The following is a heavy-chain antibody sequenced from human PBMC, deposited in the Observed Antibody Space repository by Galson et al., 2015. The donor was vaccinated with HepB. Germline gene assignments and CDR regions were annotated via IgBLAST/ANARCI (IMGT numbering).Heavy chain of an antibody. D-gene: IGHD2-2*01. Sequence: SVKVSCKASGYTFTSYGISWVRQAPGQGLEWMGWISAYNGNTNYAQKLQGRVTMTTDTSTSTAYMELRSLRSDDTAVYYCARGVVVVPAALYYYYYMDVWGKGTTVTVSS. CDR3: ARGVVVVPAALYYYYYMDV. CDR2: ISAYNGNT. J-gene: IGHJ6*03. V-gene: IGHV1-18*01. CDR1: GYTFTSYG.